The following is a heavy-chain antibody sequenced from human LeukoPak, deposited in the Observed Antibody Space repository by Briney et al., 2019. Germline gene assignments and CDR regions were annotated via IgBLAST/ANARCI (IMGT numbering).Heavy chain of an antibody. CDR2: ISAYNGNT. J-gene: IGHJ4*02. CDR1: GYTFTSYG. V-gene: IGHV1-18*01. D-gene: IGHD3-10*01. Sequence: ASVKVSCKASGYTFTSYGISRVRQAPGQGLEWMGWISAYNGNTNYAQKLQGRVTMTTDTSTSTAYMELRSLRSDDTAVYYCARDHPFGSGSYEIDYWGQGTLVTVSS. CDR3: ARDHPFGSGSYEIDY.